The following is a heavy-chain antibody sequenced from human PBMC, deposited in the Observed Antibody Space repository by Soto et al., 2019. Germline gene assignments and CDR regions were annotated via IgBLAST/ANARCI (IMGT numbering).Heavy chain of an antibody. J-gene: IGHJ4*02. CDR1: GNTFSNYY. CDR2: INPSGGHT. D-gene: IGHD2-21*02. Sequence: ASVKVSSKASGNTFSNYYVHWVRHAPGQGLEWMGTINPSGGHTTYAQKFLGRVTMTRDTSTSTLYMELTSLRSEDTAVYYCARGGHVVVVTAAFDYWGQGTLVTVS. CDR3: ARGGHVVVVTAAFDY. V-gene: IGHV1-46*03.